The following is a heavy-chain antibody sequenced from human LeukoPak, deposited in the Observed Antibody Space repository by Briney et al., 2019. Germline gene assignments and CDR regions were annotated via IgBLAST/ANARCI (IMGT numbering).Heavy chain of an antibody. J-gene: IGHJ4*02. CDR3: ARGRNTVRGVIITRPPLYYFDY. CDR1: GGSFSGYY. Sequence: SETLSLTCAVYGGSFSGYYWSWIRQPPGKGLEWIGEINHSGSTNYNPSLKSRVTISVDTSKNQFSLKLSSVTAADTAVYYCARGRNTVRGVIITRPPLYYFDYWGQGTLVTVSS. CDR2: INHSGST. V-gene: IGHV4-34*01. D-gene: IGHD3-10*01.